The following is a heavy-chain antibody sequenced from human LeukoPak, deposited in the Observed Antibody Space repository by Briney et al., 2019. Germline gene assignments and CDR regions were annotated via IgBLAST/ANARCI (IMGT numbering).Heavy chain of an antibody. D-gene: IGHD5-18*01. Sequence: SQTLSLTCTVSGGSISSGGYYWSWIRQPPGKGLEWIGYIYHSGSTYYNPSLKSRVTISVDRSKNQFSLKLSSVTAADTAVYYCASPASRGYSYVDAFDIWGQGTMVTVSS. J-gene: IGHJ3*02. CDR2: IYHSGST. CDR3: ASPASRGYSYVDAFDI. V-gene: IGHV4-30-2*01. CDR1: GGSISSGGYY.